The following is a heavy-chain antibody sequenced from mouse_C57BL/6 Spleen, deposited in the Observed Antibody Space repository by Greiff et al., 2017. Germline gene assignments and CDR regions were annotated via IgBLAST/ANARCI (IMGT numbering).Heavy chain of an antibody. V-gene: IGHV1-53*01. CDR1: GYTFTSYW. J-gene: IGHJ2*01. CDR2: INPSNGGT. D-gene: IGHD1-1*01. Sequence: VQLQQPGPELVKPGASVKLSCKASGYTFTSYWMHWVKQRPGQGLEWIGNINPSNGGTNYNEKFKSKATLTVDKSSSTAYLQLSSLTSEDSAVYYGARSYYRSSYYFDYWGQGTTLTVSS. CDR3: ARSYYRSSYYFDY.